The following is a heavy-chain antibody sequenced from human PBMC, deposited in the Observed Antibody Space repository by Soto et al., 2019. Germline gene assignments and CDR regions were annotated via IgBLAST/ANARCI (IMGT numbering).Heavy chain of an antibody. Sequence: ASVKVSCKASGGTFSSYAISWVRQAPGQGLEWMGGIIPIFGTANYAQKFQGRVTITADESTSTAYMELSSLRSEDTAVYYCAMRWFGANYYYGMDVRGQGTTVTVSS. D-gene: IGHD3-10*01. CDR2: IIPIFGTA. J-gene: IGHJ6*02. CDR3: AMRWFGANYYYGMDV. CDR1: GGTFSSYA. V-gene: IGHV1-69*13.